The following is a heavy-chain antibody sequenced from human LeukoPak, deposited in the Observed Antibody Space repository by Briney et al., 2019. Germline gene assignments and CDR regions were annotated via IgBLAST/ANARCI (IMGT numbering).Heavy chain of an antibody. CDR1: GYSISSGFY. J-gene: IGHJ4*02. V-gene: IGHV4-4*07. CDR3: ARGRYSYGPSTHYYFDY. Sequence: SETLSLTCTVSGYSISSGFYWSWIRQPAGKGLEWIGRIYTSGNTNYNPSLKSRVIMSVDTSKNQFSLKLSSVTAADTAVYYCARGRYSYGPSTHYYFDYWGQGTLVTVSS. D-gene: IGHD5-18*01. CDR2: IYTSGNT.